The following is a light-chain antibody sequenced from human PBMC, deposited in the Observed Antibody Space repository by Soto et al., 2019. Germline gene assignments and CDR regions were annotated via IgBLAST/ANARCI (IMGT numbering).Light chain of an antibody. CDR3: QQYNNRPRT. CDR2: TAS. Sequence: IVITHAPATLSVAPGPHSTLSRRASQTVGRNLAWYQQKPGQAPRLLIHTASTRAPGIPARFSGSGSGTEFTLTVSSLQAEEFAIYYCQQYNNRPRTFALGTKVDIK. CDR1: QTVGRN. J-gene: IGKJ1*01. V-gene: IGKV3-15*01.